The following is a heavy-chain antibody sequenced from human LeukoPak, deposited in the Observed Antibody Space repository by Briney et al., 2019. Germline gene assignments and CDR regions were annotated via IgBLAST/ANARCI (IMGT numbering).Heavy chain of an antibody. V-gene: IGHV4-34*01. CDR2: INHSGST. Sequence: SETLSLTCTVSGGSVSSYYYWSWIRQPPGKGLEWIGEINHSGSTNYNPSLKSRVTISVDTSKNQFSLKLSSVTAADTAVYYCARGYSGYDPYFDYWGQGTLVTVSS. D-gene: IGHD5-12*01. CDR3: ARGYSGYDPYFDY. J-gene: IGHJ4*02. CDR1: GGSVSSYYY.